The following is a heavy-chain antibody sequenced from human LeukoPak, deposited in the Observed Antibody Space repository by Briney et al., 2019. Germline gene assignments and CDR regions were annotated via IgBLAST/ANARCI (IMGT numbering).Heavy chain of an antibody. J-gene: IGHJ5*02. CDR1: GGSISSGGYY. V-gene: IGHV4-31*03. CDR3: ARSHKTFYYYGSGSLSWFDP. Sequence: SETLSLTCTVSGGSISSGGYYWSWIRQHPGKGLEWIGYIYYSGSTYYNPSLKSRVTISVDTSKNQLSLKLSSVTAADTAVYYCARSHKTFYYYGSGSLSWFDPWGQGTLVTVSS. CDR2: IYYSGST. D-gene: IGHD3-10*01.